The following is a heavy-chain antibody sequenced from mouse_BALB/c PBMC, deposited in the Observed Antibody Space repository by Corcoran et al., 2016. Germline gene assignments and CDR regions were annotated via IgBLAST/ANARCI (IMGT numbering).Heavy chain of an antibody. CDR2: ITHSGET. V-gene: IGHV12-3*02. CDR3: AGDRVGYWYVDV. CDR1: GFPITSGYY. J-gene: IGHJ1*01. Sequence: QMQLQESGPGLVKPSQSLFIACSITGFPITSGYYWIWIRQSPGKPLEWMGYITHSGETFYNPSLQSPISITRETSKNQFFLQLNSVTTEDTAMYYCAGDRVGYWYVDVWGAGTTVTVSS.